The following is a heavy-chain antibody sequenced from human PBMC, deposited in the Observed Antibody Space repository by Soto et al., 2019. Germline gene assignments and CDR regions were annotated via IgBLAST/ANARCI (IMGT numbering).Heavy chain of an antibody. CDR2: IIPIFGTA. V-gene: IGHV1-69*12. CDR3: ARHGAALRGDYYGMDV. Sequence: QVQLVQSGAEVKKPGSSVKVSCKASGGTFSRYAISWVRQAPGQGLEWMGGIIPIFGTANYAQKFQGRVTITADESTSAAYLKRSGLESEDTAVYCCARHGAALRGDYYGMDVWGQGTTVTVSS. CDR1: GGTFSRYA. J-gene: IGHJ6*02. D-gene: IGHD6-25*01.